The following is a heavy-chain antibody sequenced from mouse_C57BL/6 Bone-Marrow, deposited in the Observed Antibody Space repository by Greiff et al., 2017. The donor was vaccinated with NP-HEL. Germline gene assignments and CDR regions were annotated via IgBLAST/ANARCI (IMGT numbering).Heavy chain of an antibody. D-gene: IGHD2-4*01. CDR2: ISSGSSTI. CDR3: ARNYDYEVWFAY. Sequence: EVQLVESGGGLVKPGGSLKLSCAASGFTFSDYGMHWVRQAPEKGLEWVAYISSGSSTIYYADTVKGRFTISRDNAKNTLFLQMTSLRSEDTAMYYCARNYDYEVWFAYWGQGTLVTVSA. V-gene: IGHV5-17*01. J-gene: IGHJ3*01. CDR1: GFTFSDYG.